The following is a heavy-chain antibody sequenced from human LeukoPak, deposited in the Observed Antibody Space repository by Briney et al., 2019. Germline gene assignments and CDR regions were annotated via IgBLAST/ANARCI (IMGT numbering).Heavy chain of an antibody. Sequence: PSETLSLTCIVSGGSISSISSNNYHWGWIRQPPGKGLEWIGSIYYSGSTNYNPSLKSRVTISVDTSKNQFSLKLSSVTAADTAVYYCARDALRRTDGHIAVAGTDGLGIYYFDYWGQGTLVTVSS. J-gene: IGHJ4*02. D-gene: IGHD6-19*01. CDR1: GGSISSISSNNYH. V-gene: IGHV4-39*07. CDR2: IYYSGST. CDR3: ARDALRRTDGHIAVAGTDGLGIYYFDY.